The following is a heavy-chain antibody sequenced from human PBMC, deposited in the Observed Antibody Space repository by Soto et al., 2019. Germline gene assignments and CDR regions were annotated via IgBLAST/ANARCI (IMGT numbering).Heavy chain of an antibody. Sequence: PGGSLRLSCAASGFTFSTAWINSVRQAPGKGLEWVGRIKSQVNGGTPDFAAPVRGRFAISRDDSRSMVYLQMNRLETEDTAVYYCTTDSYFTSKLVRFDYWGLGTLVTVSS. CDR1: GFTFSTAW. V-gene: IGHV3-15*07. CDR3: TTDSYFTSKLVRFDY. J-gene: IGHJ4*01. CDR2: IKSQVNGGTP. D-gene: IGHD2-21*01.